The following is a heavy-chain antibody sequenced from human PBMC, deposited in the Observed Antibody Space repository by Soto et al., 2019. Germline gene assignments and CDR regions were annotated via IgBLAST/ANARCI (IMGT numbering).Heavy chain of an antibody. V-gene: IGHV1-69*13. Sequence: SVNVSCNASGDTSSGDSVSLVRQAPGQGLEWMGGLIPILGTTHYAQKFQGRVTITADESTNTAYMELRSLRSDDTAVYYCARASGYVSGWYHDYWGQGTRVTGSS. CDR2: LIPILGTT. CDR1: GDTSSGDS. J-gene: IGHJ4*02. D-gene: IGHD6-19*01. CDR3: ARASGYVSGWYHDY.